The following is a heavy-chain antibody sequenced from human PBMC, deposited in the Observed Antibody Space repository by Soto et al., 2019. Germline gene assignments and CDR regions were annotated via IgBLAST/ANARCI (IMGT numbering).Heavy chain of an antibody. V-gene: IGHV3-30*18. D-gene: IGHD5-12*01. CDR1: GFTFSSYG. CDR3: AKDRGAYSGYGYFQH. Sequence: QVQLVESGGGVVQPGRSLRLSCAASGFTFSSYGMHWVRQAPGKGLEWVAVISYDGSNKYYADSVKGRFTISRDNSKNTLYLLMNRQRAEDTAVYYCAKDRGAYSGYGYFQHWGQGTLVTVSS. CDR2: ISYDGSNK. J-gene: IGHJ1*01.